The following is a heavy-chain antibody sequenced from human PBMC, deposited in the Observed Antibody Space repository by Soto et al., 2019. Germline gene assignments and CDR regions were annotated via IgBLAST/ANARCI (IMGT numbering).Heavy chain of an antibody. D-gene: IGHD3-10*01. CDR3: ARGSTYGSGSYYNQY. Sequence: SXETLPVTCSVYGGSLSGYYWTWIRQPPGKGLEWIGEINHSGSTNYNPSLKSRVTISVDTSKNQFSLKLSSVTAADTAVYYCARGSTYGSGSYYNQYWGQGDLVTVSS. CDR2: INHSGST. V-gene: IGHV4-34*01. J-gene: IGHJ1*01. CDR1: GGSLSGYY.